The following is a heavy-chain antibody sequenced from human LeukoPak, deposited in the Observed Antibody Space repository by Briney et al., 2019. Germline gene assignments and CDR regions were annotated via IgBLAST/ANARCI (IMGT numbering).Heavy chain of an antibody. Sequence: PGGSLRLSCAASGFTVSSNYMSWVRQAPGKGLEWVSVIYSGGSTYYADSVKGRFTISRDNSKNTLYLQMNSLRAEDTAVYYCARDTRPYYYGSANAFDIWGQGTMVTVSS. CDR3: ARDTRPYYYGSANAFDI. J-gene: IGHJ3*02. V-gene: IGHV3-53*01. CDR2: IYSGGST. CDR1: GFTVSSNY. D-gene: IGHD3-10*01.